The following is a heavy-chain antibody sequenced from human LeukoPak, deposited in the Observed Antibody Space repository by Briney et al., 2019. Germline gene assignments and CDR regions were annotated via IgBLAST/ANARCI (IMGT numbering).Heavy chain of an antibody. D-gene: IGHD3-10*01. V-gene: IGHV1-18*01. CDR2: IRGHNVNT. J-gene: IGHJ3*02. CDR3: ARDMALGAFDI. Sequence: ASVKVSCKASGGTFSSYPISWVRQAPGQGLEWMGWIRGHNVNTKYAQKFQGRVTMSTDTSTSTAYMDLRSLRSDDTAVYYCARDMALGAFDIWGQGTMVTVSS. CDR1: GGTFSSYP.